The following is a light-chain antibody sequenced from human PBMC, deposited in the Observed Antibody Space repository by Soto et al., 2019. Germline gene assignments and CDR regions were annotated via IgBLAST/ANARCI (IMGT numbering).Light chain of an antibody. J-gene: IGKJ3*01. CDR2: AAS. Sequence: DIQMTQSPSSLSASVGDRVTITCRASQGISNYLAWYQQRPGKVPKLLIYAASTLQSGVPSRFSGSGSGTAFTLTISSLQPEDVAIYYCQKYDSVPFTVGPGTKVDIK. CDR1: QGISNY. V-gene: IGKV1-27*01. CDR3: QKYDSVPFT.